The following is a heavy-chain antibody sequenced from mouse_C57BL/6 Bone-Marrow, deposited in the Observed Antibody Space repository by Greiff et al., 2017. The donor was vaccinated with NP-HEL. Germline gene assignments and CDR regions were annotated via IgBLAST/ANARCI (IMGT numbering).Heavy chain of an antibody. CDR2: INPGSGGT. D-gene: IGHD1-1*01. CDR3: ARDRFITTVVDY. Sequence: QVQLQQSGAELVRPGTSVKVSCKASGYAFTNYLIEWVKQRPGQGLEWIGVINPGSGGTNYNEKFKGKATLTADKSSITAYMQLSSLTSEDSAVYFCARDRFITTVVDYWGQGTTLTVSS. V-gene: IGHV1-54*01. CDR1: GYAFTNYL. J-gene: IGHJ2*01.